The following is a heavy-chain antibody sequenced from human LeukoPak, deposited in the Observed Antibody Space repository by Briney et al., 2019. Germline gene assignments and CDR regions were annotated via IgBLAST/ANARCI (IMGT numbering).Heavy chain of an antibody. CDR2: INSGGGT. J-gene: IGHJ3*02. CDR3: ARELGSVTWGPFDI. V-gene: IGHV3-23*01. Sequence: GGSLRLSCAASGFTFSTYTMSWVRQAPGKGLEWVSAINSGGGTSSSDSVKGRFTISRDNSESTLYLQMNSLRAEDTAVYYCARELGSVTWGPFDIWGQGTVVTVSS. CDR1: GFTFSTYT. D-gene: IGHD2-15*01.